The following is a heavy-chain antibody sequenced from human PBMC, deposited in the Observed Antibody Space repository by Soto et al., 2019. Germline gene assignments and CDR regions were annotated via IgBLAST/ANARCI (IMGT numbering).Heavy chain of an antibody. V-gene: IGHV3-21*01. CDR2: ISSSSSYI. CDR1: GFTFSSYS. D-gene: IGHD3-3*01. J-gene: IGHJ6*02. Sequence: EVQLVESGGGLVKPGGSLRLSCAASGFTFSSYSMNWVRQAPGKGLEWVSSISSSSSYIYYADSVKGRFTISRDNAKNSLYLQMNSLRAEDTAVYYCARDGVFGVVSGMDVWGQGTTVTVSS. CDR3: ARDGVFGVVSGMDV.